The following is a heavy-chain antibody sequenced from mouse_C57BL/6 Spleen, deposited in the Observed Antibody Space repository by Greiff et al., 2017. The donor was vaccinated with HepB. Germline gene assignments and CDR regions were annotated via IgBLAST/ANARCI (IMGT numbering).Heavy chain of an antibody. CDR3: TRRGNYGSSYVGYWYFDV. J-gene: IGHJ1*03. CDR2: IDPETGGT. Sequence: QVQLQQSGAELVRPGASVTLSCKASGYTFTDYEMHWVKQTPVHGLEWIGAIDPETGGTAYNQKFTGKAILTADKSSSTAYMELRSLTSEDSAVYYCTRRGNYGSSYVGYWYFDVWGTGTTVTVSS. CDR1: GYTFTDYE. D-gene: IGHD1-1*01. V-gene: IGHV1-15*01.